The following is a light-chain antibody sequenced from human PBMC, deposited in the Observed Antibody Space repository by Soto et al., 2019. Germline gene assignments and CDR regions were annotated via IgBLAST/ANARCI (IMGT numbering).Light chain of an antibody. CDR3: QQYGSRPT. J-gene: IGKJ3*01. CDR1: QSVGNN. CDR2: EAS. Sequence: EIVLTQSPATLSLSPGERATLSCRASQSVGNNLAWYQQKPGQAPGLLIYEASTRATGIPARFSGSGSGTDFTLTISSLEPEDFAVYFCQQYGSRPTFGPGTKVDIK. V-gene: IGKV3-11*01.